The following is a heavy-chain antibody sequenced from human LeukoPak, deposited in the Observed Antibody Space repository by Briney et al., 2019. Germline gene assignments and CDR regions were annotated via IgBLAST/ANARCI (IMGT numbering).Heavy chain of an antibody. CDR3: AREDIAAAGTPPFDY. Sequence: GGSLRLSCAASGFTFSSYSMNWVRQAPGKGLEWVAVISYDGSNKYYADSVKGRFTISRDNSKNTLYLQMNSLRAEDTAVYYCAREDIAAAGTPPFDYWGQGTLVTVSS. J-gene: IGHJ4*02. CDR1: GFTFSSYS. CDR2: ISYDGSNK. V-gene: IGHV3-30*03. D-gene: IGHD6-13*01.